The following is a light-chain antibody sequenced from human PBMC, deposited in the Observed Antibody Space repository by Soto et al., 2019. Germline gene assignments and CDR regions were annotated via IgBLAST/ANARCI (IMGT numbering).Light chain of an antibody. J-gene: IGKJ1*01. CDR2: GAS. CDR1: QRIGSN. Sequence: EIVMTQSPATLSVSPGETATLSCRASQRIGSNLAWYQQKPGQAPSLLIYGASPRATGVPDRFSGSGSGTEFTITISSLQSEDIAVYYCQQYNFWPTFGQGTKVEIK. CDR3: QQYNFWPT. V-gene: IGKV3-15*01.